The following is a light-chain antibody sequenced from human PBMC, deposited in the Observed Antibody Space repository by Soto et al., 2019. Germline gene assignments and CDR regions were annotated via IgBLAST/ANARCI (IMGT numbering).Light chain of an antibody. CDR1: QSVSSN. Sequence: ETVMTQSPVTLSVSPGERATLSCRASQSVSSNVAWYQQKPGQAPRLLIHAASTRATGIPTRFSGGGSGTEFPLPITRLQSEDFADYFCQQYNDWPALTFGGGTQVEMK. V-gene: IGKV3-15*01. CDR3: QQYNDWPALT. J-gene: IGKJ4*01. CDR2: AAS.